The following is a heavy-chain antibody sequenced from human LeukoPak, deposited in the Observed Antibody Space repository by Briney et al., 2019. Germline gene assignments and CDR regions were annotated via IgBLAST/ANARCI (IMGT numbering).Heavy chain of an antibody. J-gene: IGHJ4*02. CDR3: ARDRGGSGTSCYDY. CDR2: INPNSGGT. V-gene: IGHV1-2*06. D-gene: IGHD2-2*01. CDR1: GYTFTGYY. Sequence: ASVKVSFKTSGYTFTGYYIHWVRQAPGQGLEWMGRINPNSGGTNYAQKFQGRVTMTRDTSISTAYMELSRLTSDDTAVYYCARDRGGSGTSCYDYWGQGTLVTVSS.